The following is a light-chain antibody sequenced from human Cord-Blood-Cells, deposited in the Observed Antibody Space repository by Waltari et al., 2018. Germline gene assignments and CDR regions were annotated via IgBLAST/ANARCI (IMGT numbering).Light chain of an antibody. J-gene: IGKJ2*03. Sequence: LVFTQSPDTLSLSRGQRANLSRRDRQCVSLYLPWYQQKTGQAPRLLIYDASKRATGIPARVCGSVDVTDFTLTISSLEPEDFAVYYCQQRSNGPYSFGQGTKLGIK. V-gene: IGKV3-11*01. CDR2: DAS. CDR3: QQRSNGPYS. CDR1: QCVSLY.